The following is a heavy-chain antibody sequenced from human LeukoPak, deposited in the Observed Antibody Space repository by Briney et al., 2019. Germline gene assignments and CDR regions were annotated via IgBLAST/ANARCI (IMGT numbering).Heavy chain of an antibody. J-gene: IGHJ4*02. D-gene: IGHD3-22*01. CDR3: ARLRENYDSSVYYSYLPYYFAY. CDR1: GGSISSSSYY. Sequence: NPSETLSLTCTVSGGSISSSSYYWGWIRQPPGKGLEWIGSIYYSGSTYYNPSLKNRVTISVDTSKNTFSLKLRSVAAADTAVYYCARLRENYDSSVYYSYLPYYFAYWGQGTLVTVSS. V-gene: IGHV4-39*01. CDR2: IYYSGST.